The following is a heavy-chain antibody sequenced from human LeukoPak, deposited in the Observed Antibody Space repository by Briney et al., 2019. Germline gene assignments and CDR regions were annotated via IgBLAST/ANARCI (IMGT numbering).Heavy chain of an antibody. CDR3: ARDWDYYYGSGSYYILRGGFDY. V-gene: IGHV4-34*01. Sequence: SETLSLTCAVYGGSFSGYYWSWIRQPPGKGLEWIGEINHSGSTNYNPSLKSRVTISVDTSKNQFSLKLSSVTAADTAVYYCARDWDYYYGSGSYYILRGGFDYWGQGTLVTVSS. CDR1: GGSFSGYY. D-gene: IGHD3-10*01. CDR2: INHSGST. J-gene: IGHJ4*02.